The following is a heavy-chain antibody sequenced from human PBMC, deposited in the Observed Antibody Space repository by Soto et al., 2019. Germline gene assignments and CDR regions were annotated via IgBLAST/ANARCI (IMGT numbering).Heavy chain of an antibody. V-gene: IGHV3-64D*08. CDR1: GFIFSSYA. CDR2: ISSNGGST. Sequence: PVGSLRLSCSASGFIFSSYATHWVRQAPGKGLEHVSVISSNGGSTYYADSVKGRFTISRDNSKNTLYLEMSSLRVEDTAVYYCVKGFSNYYYYYAMDVWGQGTTVTVSS. J-gene: IGHJ6*02. CDR3: VKGFSNYYYYYAMDV. D-gene: IGHD4-4*01.